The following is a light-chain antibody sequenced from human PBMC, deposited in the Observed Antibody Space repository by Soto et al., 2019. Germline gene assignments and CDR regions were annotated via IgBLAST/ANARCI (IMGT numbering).Light chain of an antibody. V-gene: IGKV3-20*01. CDR3: RLYGSSPPRYT. Sequence: EIVWTKSQGTLYLSPGERATLSCRASQSVSSNYLAGYQQQRGQAPRLLIYAASARATGIPDRLSGGGSGTDFSLTISRLEPQEFAVYFCRLYGSSPPRYTFGQGTKVDI. J-gene: IGKJ2*01. CDR1: QSVSSNY. CDR2: AAS.